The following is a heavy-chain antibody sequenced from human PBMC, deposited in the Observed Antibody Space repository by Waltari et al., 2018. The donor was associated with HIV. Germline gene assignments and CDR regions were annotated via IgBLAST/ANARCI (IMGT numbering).Heavy chain of an antibody. V-gene: IGHV3-9*01. D-gene: IGHD6-6*01. CDR1: GCTFVASA. CDR2: ISWNSDER. CDR3: ARLTWGWGESPYSRSSHDVDV. Sequence: EVQLVESGGGVVRPGRSLRLSWAGAGCTFVASAMHRGRKVTGKGLEWVSSISWNSDERAYAAFLKGRSTISRDNTKNSLFLQINSLRAEDTALYFCARLTWGWGESPYSRSSHDVDVWGRGTKVTVFS. J-gene: IGHJ6*02.